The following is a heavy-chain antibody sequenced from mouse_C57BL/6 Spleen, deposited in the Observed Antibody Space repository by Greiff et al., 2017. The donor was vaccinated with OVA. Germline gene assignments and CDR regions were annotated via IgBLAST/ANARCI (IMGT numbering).Heavy chain of an antibody. Sequence: EVMLVESGGGLVQPGGSLKLSCAASGFTFSDYYMYWVRQTPEKRLEWVAYISNGGGSTYYPDTVKGRFPISRDNAKNPLYLQMSRLKSEDTTMYNCARGVYEGYCAGYFDHWGQGTTLPGSS. CDR2: ISNGGGST. V-gene: IGHV5-12*01. CDR1: GFTFSDYY. CDR3: ARGVYEGYCAGYFDH. D-gene: IGHD2-3*01. J-gene: IGHJ2*01.